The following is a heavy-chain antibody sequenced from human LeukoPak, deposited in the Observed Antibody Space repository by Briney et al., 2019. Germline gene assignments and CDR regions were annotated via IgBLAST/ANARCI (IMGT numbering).Heavy chain of an antibody. Sequence: SETLSLTCAVYGGSFSGYYWSWIRQPPGKGLEWIGEINHRGSTNYNPPLKSRVTISVDTSKNQFSLKLTSVTAADTAVYYCARGGRVVGATPLLDYWGQGTLVTVSS. CDR3: ARGGRVVGATPLLDY. CDR2: INHRGST. D-gene: IGHD1-26*01. V-gene: IGHV4-34*01. CDR1: GGSFSGYY. J-gene: IGHJ4*02.